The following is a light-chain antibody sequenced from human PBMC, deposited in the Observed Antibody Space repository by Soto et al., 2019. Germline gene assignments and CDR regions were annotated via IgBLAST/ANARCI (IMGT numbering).Light chain of an antibody. J-gene: IGLJ1*01. Sequence: QSALTQPASVSGSPGQSITISCTGTSSDVGGYNYVSWYQQHPGKAPKLMIYEVSNRPSGVSNRFSGSKSGNTASLTISGLQAEDEADYYCSSYTSSSTQXXGTGTXVTVL. V-gene: IGLV2-14*01. CDR2: EVS. CDR1: SSDVGGYNY. CDR3: SSYTSSSTQX.